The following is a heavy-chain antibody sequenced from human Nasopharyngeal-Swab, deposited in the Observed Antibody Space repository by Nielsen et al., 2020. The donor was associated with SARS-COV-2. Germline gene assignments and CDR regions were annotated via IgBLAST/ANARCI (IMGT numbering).Heavy chain of an antibody. V-gene: IGHV1-18*01. CDR1: GYTFTSYG. D-gene: IGHD3-16*01. J-gene: IGHJ6*02. CDR2: ISAYNGNT. Sequence: ASVKVSCKASGYTFTSYGISWVRQAPGQGLVWMGWISAYNGNTNYAQKLQGRVTMTTDTSTSTAYMELRSLRSDDTAVYYCARAGYDYVWGAMLSAPRYGMDVWGQGTTVTVSS. CDR3: ARAGYDYVWGAMLSAPRYGMDV.